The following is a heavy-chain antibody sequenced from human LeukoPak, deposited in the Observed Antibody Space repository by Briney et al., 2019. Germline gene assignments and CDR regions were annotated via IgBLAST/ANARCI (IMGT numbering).Heavy chain of an antibody. CDR1: GYTFTSYG. V-gene: IGHV1-18*01. CDR2: ISAYNGNT. CDR3: ARVATPKLLWFGELSNWFDP. J-gene: IGHJ5*02. D-gene: IGHD3-10*01. Sequence: ASVKVSCKASGYTFTSYGISWVRQAPGQGLEWVGWISAYNGNTNYAQKLQGRVTMTTDTSTSTAYMELRSLRSDDTAVYYCARVATPKLLWFGELSNWFDPWGQGTLVTVFS.